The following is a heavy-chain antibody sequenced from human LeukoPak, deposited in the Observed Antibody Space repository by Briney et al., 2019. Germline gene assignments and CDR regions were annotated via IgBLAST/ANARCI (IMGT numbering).Heavy chain of an antibody. D-gene: IGHD3-16*01. V-gene: IGHV3-30*18. CDR3: ANISGGGGMAEFDY. CDR1: GFTFSSYG. CDR2: ISYDGSNK. J-gene: IGHJ4*02. Sequence: GRSLRLSCAASGFTFSSYGMHWVRQAPGKGLEWVAVISYDGSNKYYADSVKGRFTISRDNSKNTLYLQMNSLRAEDTAVYYCANISGGGGMAEFDYWGQGTLVTVSS.